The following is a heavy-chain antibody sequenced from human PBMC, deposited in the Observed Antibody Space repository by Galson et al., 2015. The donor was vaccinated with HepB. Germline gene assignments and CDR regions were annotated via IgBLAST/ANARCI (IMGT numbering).Heavy chain of an antibody. J-gene: IGHJ3*02. CDR3: AHSSYSSSRDAFDI. D-gene: IGHD6-6*01. CDR1: GFSLSTSGVG. CDR2: IYWDDDK. V-gene: IGHV2-5*02. Sequence: PALVKPTQTLTLTCTFSGFSLSTSGVGVGWIRQPPGKALEWLALIYWDDDKRYSPSLKSRLTITKDTSKNQVVLTMTNMDPVDTATYYCAHSSYSSSRDAFDIWGQGTMVTVSS.